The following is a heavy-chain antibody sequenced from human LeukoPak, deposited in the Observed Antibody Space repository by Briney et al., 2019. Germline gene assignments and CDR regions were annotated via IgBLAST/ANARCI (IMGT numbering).Heavy chain of an antibody. D-gene: IGHD5-18*01. CDR1: GFPYSSSW. CDR3: ARDRGYKAFDI. J-gene: IGHJ3*02. Sequence: GGPLRLSCAASGFPYSSSWMHGVPQAPGKGLECVANIKEDGSLTFYVDSVKGRFTISRDNAKNSLYLQMNSLRVDDTAVYYCARDRGYKAFDIWGQGTMVTVSA. V-gene: IGHV3-7*03. CDR2: IKEDGSLT.